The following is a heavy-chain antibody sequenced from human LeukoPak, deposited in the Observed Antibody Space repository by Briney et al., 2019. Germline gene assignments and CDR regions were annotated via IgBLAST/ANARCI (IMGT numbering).Heavy chain of an antibody. V-gene: IGHV4-59*10. CDR3: ARTLPPPNLNWYFDY. J-gene: IGHJ4*02. D-gene: IGHD1-1*01. Sequence: SETLSLTCAVYGGSFSGYYWSWIRQPAGKGLEWIGRIYPSGNTNFNPSLMSRVTMSIDTSKNQFSLKLSSVTAAETAIYYCARTLPPPNLNWYFDYWGQGILVTVSS. CDR2: IYPSGNT. CDR1: GGSFSGYY.